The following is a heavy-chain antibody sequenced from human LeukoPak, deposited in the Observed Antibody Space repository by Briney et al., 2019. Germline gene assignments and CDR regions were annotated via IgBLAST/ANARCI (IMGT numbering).Heavy chain of an antibody. J-gene: IGHJ4*02. V-gene: IGHV1-18*01. CDR3: ARDDYDSSGYYYPYYFDY. CDR1: GYTFTSYG. Sequence: ASVTVSCKASGYTFTSYGISWVRQAPGQGLEWMGWISAYNGNTNYAQKLQGRVTMTTDTSTSTAYMELRSLRSDDTAVYYCARDDYDSSGYYYPYYFDYWGQGTLVTVSS. CDR2: ISAYNGNT. D-gene: IGHD3-22*01.